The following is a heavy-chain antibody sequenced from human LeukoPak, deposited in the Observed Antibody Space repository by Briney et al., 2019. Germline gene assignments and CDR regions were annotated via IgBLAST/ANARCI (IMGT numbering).Heavy chain of an antibody. J-gene: IGHJ6*02. D-gene: IGHD1-26*01. CDR2: INHSGST. Sequence: SETLSLTCAVYGGSFSGYYWSWIRQPPGKGLEWIGEINHSGSTNYNPSLKSQVTISVDTSKNQFSLKLSSVTAADTAVYYCARVPYSGSYYRNYYYYGMDVWGQGTTVTVSS. V-gene: IGHV4-34*01. CDR3: ARVPYSGSYYRNYYYYGMDV. CDR1: GGSFSGYY.